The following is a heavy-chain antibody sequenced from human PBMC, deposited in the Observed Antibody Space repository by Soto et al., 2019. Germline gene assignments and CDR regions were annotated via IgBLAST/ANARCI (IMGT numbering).Heavy chain of an antibody. CDR3: AIAGYRAGIFDY. Sequence: QVQLQESGPGLVKPSETLSLTCTVSGGSVSSGSYYWSWIRQPPGKGLEWIGYIYYSGSTNYNPSLKRRVTISVDTSKNQFSLKLSSVTAADTAVYYCAIAGYRAGIFDYWGQGTLVTVSS. CDR1: GGSVSSGSYY. V-gene: IGHV4-61*01. CDR2: IYYSGST. J-gene: IGHJ4*02. D-gene: IGHD3-9*01.